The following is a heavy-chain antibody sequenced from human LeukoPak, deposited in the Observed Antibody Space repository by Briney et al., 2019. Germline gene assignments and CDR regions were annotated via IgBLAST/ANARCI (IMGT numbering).Heavy chain of an antibody. Sequence: GGSLRLSCAASGFTFSSYAMHWVRQAPGKGLEWVAVISYDGSNKYYADSVKGRFTISRDNSKNTLYLQMNSLRAEDTAVYYCASQWGDYESFDYWGQGTLVTVSS. J-gene: IGHJ4*02. CDR2: ISYDGSNK. CDR1: GFTFSSYA. D-gene: IGHD4-17*01. CDR3: ASQWGDYESFDY. V-gene: IGHV3-30-3*01.